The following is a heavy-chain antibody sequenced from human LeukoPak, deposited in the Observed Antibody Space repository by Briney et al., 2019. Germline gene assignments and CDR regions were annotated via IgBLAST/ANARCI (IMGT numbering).Heavy chain of an antibody. V-gene: IGHV4-59*12. D-gene: IGHD6-19*01. CDR3: ASGGSGWNYYYYYYMDV. J-gene: IGHJ6*03. CDR2: INYSGST. CDR1: GDSISSYY. Sequence: PSETLSLTCTVSGDSISSYYWSWIRQPPGKGLEWIGYINYSGSTNYNPSLKSRVTISVDTSKNQFSLKLSSVTAADTAVYYCASGGSGWNYYYYYYMDVWGKGTTVTVSS.